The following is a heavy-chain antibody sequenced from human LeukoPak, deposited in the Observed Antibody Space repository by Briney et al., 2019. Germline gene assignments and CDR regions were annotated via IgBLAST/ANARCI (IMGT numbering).Heavy chain of an antibody. J-gene: IGHJ4*02. D-gene: IGHD3-9*01. CDR3: AEDPAYYDILTGYPFDY. Sequence: PGGSLRLSCAASGFTFSSYGMHWVRQAPGKGLEWVAFIRYDGSNKYYADSVKGRFTISRDNSKNTLYLQMNSLRAEDTAVYYCAEDPAYYDILTGYPFDYWGQGTLVTVSS. CDR2: IRYDGSNK. CDR1: GFTFSSYG. V-gene: IGHV3-30*02.